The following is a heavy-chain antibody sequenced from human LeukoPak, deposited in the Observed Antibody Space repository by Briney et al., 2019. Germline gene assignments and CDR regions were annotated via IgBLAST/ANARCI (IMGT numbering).Heavy chain of an antibody. Sequence: ASVTVSCKASGYTFTSYGISWVRQAPGQGLEWMGWISAYNGNTNYAQKRQGRVTMTTDTSTRTAYMELRSLRYDDTAVYYCASDRVGTDWGQGTPVTVSS. CDR1: GYTFTSYG. V-gene: IGHV1-18*01. CDR2: ISAYNGNT. CDR3: ASDRVGTD. J-gene: IGHJ4*02. D-gene: IGHD6-13*01.